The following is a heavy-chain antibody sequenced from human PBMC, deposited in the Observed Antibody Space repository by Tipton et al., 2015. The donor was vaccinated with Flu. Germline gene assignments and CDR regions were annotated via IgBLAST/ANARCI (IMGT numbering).Heavy chain of an antibody. CDR3: ARRYCSGVSFVTGWFDP. D-gene: IGHD2-15*01. J-gene: IGHJ5*02. Sequence: TLSLTCAVSGYSISSGYYWGWIRQPPGKGLEWIGSIYHSGSTYYNPSLKSRVTISVDTSKNQFSLKLSSVTAADTSGYYCARRYCSGVSFVTGWFDPWGHGTLVTVSS. CDR1: GYSISSGYY. V-gene: IGHV4-38-2*01. CDR2: IYHSGST.